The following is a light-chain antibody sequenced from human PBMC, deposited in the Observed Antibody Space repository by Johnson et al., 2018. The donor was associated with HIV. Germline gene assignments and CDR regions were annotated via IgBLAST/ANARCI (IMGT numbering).Light chain of an antibody. CDR3: ATWDSSLRWV. Sequence: QSVLTQPPSVSAAPGQKVTISCSGTKSNIGNNYVSWYQQFPGTAPKLLIYENNKRSSGIPERFSGSKSGTSATLGITGLQTGDEADYYCATWDSSLRWVFGTGTKVTVL. CDR1: KSNIGNNY. V-gene: IGLV1-51*02. CDR2: ENN. J-gene: IGLJ1*01.